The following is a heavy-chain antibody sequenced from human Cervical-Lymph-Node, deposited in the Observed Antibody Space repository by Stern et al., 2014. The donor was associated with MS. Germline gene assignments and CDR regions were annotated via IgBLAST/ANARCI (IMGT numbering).Heavy chain of an antibody. CDR1: GGTFSKFP. CDR2: IFPVFGTP. Sequence: VKLVESVAEVPKPGSSVKVSCKASGGTFSKFPSSWVRQAPGQGLEWMGGIFPVFGTPTYAQEFRGRVTITADVSTSTVYMELSSLRSDDTAVYYCALSSETSDRWYSLGYDLWGQGTLVTVSS. J-gene: IGHJ5*02. V-gene: IGHV1-69*01. D-gene: IGHD6-13*01. CDR3: ALSSETSDRWYSLGYDL.